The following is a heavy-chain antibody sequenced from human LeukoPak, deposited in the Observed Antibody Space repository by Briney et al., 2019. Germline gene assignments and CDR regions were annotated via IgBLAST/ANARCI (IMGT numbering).Heavy chain of an antibody. D-gene: IGHD3-10*01. CDR1: GFTVSSNY. CDR2: IYSGGST. CDR3: ARDPDPMFRGVMDVI. J-gene: IGHJ4*02. Sequence: GGSLRLSCAASGFTVSSNYMSWVRQAPGKGLEWVSVIYSGGSTYYADSVKGRFTISRDNSKNTLYLQMNSLRAEDSAVYYCARDPDPMFRGVMDVIWGQGALVTVSS. V-gene: IGHV3-53*01.